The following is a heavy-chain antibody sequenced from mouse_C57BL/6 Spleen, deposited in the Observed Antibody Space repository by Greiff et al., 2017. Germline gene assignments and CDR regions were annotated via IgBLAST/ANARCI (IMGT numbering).Heavy chain of an antibody. V-gene: IGHV2-5*01. CDR2: IWSGGGT. CDR1: GFSLTSYG. J-gene: IGHJ2*01. Sequence: QVQLQQSGPGLVQPSQSLSITCTVSGFSLTSYGVHWVRQSPGKGLEWLGVIWSGGGTDYNAAFMSRLSITKDNSKSHVFFKMKSLQADDTAISDCVNISDEGYYFDDWGQGTTLTVSS. D-gene: IGHD1-3*01. CDR3: VNISDEGYYFDD.